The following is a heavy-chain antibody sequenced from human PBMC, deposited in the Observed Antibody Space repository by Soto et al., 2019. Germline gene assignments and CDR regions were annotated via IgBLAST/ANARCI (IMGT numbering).Heavy chain of an antibody. CDR3: ARAYSSSWYHYYGMDV. D-gene: IGHD6-13*01. J-gene: IGHJ6*02. V-gene: IGHV1-69*01. CDR1: GGTFSSYA. Sequence: KVSCKASGGTFSSYAISWVRQAPGQGLEWMGGIIPIFGTANYAQKFQGRVTITADESTSTAYMELSSLRSEDAAVYYCARAYSSSWYHYYGMDVWGQGTTVTVSS. CDR2: IIPIFGTA.